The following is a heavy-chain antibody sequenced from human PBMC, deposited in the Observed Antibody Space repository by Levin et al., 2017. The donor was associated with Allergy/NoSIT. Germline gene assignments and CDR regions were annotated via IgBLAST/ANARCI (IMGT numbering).Heavy chain of an antibody. CDR3: AKGMIVSSGSDY. V-gene: IGHV3-11*01. D-gene: IGHD3-22*01. CDR2: INSLGNTI. Sequence: PGGSLRLSCAASGFSFSDYSMSWVRQAPGKGLEWVSYINSLGNTIYYAASVKGRFTISRDNVQKSLYLQMNRLRVEDTAVHYCAKGMIVSSGSDYWGQGTLVTFSS. CDR1: GFSFSDYS. J-gene: IGHJ4*02.